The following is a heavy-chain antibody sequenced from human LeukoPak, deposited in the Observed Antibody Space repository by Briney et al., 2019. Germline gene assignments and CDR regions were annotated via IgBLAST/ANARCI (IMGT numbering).Heavy chain of an antibody. CDR1: GGSISSGDYY. CDR2: IYYSGST. Sequence: KPSETLSLTCTVSGGSISSGDYYWSWIRQPPGKGLEWIGYIYYSGSTYYNPSLKSRVTISVDTSKNQFSLKLSSVTAADTAVYYCARYYCSGGSCYTLGLVSGPYEDSFDPWGQGTLVTVSS. CDR3: ARYYCSGGSCYTLGLVSGPYEDSFDP. J-gene: IGHJ5*02. D-gene: IGHD2-15*01. V-gene: IGHV4-30-4*01.